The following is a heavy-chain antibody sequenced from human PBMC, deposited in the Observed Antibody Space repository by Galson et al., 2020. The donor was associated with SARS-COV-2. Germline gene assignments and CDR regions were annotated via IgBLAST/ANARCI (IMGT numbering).Heavy chain of an antibody. J-gene: IGHJ6*02. Sequence: GESLKISCAASGFTFSRYGMHWVRQAPGKGLEWVAVISYDGINEYYLDSVKGRFTISRDNSKNTLYLQMNRLRAEDTAVYHCAKPFYSSSSGGYYYYGLDVWGQGTTVTVSS. CDR1: GFTFSRYG. CDR3: AKPFYSSSSGGYYYYGLDV. CDR2: ISYDGINE. D-gene: IGHD6-6*01. V-gene: IGHV3-30*18.